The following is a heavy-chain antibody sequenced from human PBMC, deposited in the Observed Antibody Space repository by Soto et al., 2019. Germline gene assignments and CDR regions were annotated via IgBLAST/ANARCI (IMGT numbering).Heavy chain of an antibody. CDR1: GFTFSSYA. D-gene: IGHD2-2*01. Sequence: GGSLRLSCAASGFTFSSYAMSWVRQAPGKGLEWVSAISGSGGSTYYADSVKGRFTISRDNSKNTLYLQMNSLRAEDTAVYYCAKDVYCSSTSCYYHYWGQGTLVTAPQ. V-gene: IGHV3-23*01. CDR3: AKDVYCSSTSCYYHY. J-gene: IGHJ4*02. CDR2: ISGSGGST.